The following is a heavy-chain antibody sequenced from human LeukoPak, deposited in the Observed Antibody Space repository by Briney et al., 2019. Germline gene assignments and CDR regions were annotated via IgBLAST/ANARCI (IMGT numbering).Heavy chain of an antibody. J-gene: IGHJ4*02. Sequence: PSETLSLTCADYGGSFSGYYWSWIRQPPGKGLEWIGEINHSGSTNYNPSLKSRVTISVDTSKNQFSLKLSSVTAADTAVYYCASRPYYGSGRFDYWGQGTLVTVSS. CDR1: GGSFSGYY. CDR3: ASRPYYGSGRFDY. D-gene: IGHD3-10*01. V-gene: IGHV4-34*01. CDR2: INHSGST.